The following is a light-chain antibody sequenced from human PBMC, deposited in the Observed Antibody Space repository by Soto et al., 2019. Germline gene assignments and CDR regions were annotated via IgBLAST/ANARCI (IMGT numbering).Light chain of an antibody. CDR1: SSDVGGYNY. CDR3: CSHAGSYTYV. J-gene: IGLJ1*01. CDR2: DVT. V-gene: IGLV2-11*01. Sequence: QSVLTQPRSVSGSPGQSLTISCTGTSSDVGGYNYVSWYQKYPGKVPKIMIYDVTKRPSGVPDRFSGSKFGNTASLTISGLQAEDEADYYCCSHAGSYTYVFGTGTKSPS.